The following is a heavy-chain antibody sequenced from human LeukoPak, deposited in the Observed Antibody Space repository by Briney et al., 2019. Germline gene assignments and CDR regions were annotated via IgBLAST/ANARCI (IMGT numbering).Heavy chain of an antibody. CDR1: GFTFDDYA. J-gene: IGHJ3*02. V-gene: IGHV3-9*01. CDR2: ISWNSGSI. CDR3: AKGLNAFDI. Sequence: PGGSLRLSCAASGFTFDDYAMHWVRQAPGKGLEWVSGISWNSGSIGYADSVKGRFTISRDNAKNSLYLQMNSLRAEDTALYYCAKGLNAFDIWGQGTMVTVSS.